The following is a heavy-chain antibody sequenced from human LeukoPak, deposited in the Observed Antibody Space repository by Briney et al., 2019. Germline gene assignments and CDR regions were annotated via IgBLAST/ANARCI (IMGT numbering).Heavy chain of an antibody. Sequence: PGGSLRLSCAASGFTFSSYEMNWVRQTPGKGLEWVAVISYDGSNKYYADSVKGRFTISRDNSKNTLYLQMNSLRAEDTAVYYCAKESRVVVAATSVSVYYYMDVWGKGTTVTVSS. CDR1: GFTFSSYE. D-gene: IGHD2-15*01. CDR3: AKESRVVVAATSVSVYYYMDV. V-gene: IGHV3-30*18. J-gene: IGHJ6*03. CDR2: ISYDGSNK.